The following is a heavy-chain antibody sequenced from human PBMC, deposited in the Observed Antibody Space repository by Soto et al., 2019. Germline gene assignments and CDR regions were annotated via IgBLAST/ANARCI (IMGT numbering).Heavy chain of an antibody. V-gene: IGHV1-69*13. D-gene: IGHD4-4*01. CDR3: ARDSGITTVTPVGYGMDV. Sequence: ASVKVSCKASGGTFSSYAISWVRQAPGQGLEWMGGIIPIFGTANYAQKFQGRVTITADESTSTAYMELSSLRSEDTAVYYCARDSGITTVTPVGYGMDVWGQGTTVTVSS. CDR2: IIPIFGTA. J-gene: IGHJ6*02. CDR1: GGTFSSYA.